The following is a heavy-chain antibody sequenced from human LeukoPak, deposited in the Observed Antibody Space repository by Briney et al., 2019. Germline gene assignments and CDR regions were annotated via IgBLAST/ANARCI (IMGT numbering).Heavy chain of an antibody. CDR2: FYTSENT. V-gene: IGHV4-61*02. D-gene: IGHD3-10*01. CDR1: GDSVRSGSYY. Sequence: PSQTLSLTCTVSGDSVRSGSYYWNWIRQPAGKGLEWIGRFYTSENTSYNPSLKSRVTISVDTSKNQFSLKLSSVTAADTAVYYCASTHSGSWVIWGQGTLVTVSS. J-gene: IGHJ4*02. CDR3: ASTHSGSWVI.